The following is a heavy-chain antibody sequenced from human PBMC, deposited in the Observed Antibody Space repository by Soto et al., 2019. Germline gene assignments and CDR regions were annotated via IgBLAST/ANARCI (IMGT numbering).Heavy chain of an antibody. CDR2: INNDGSST. V-gene: IGHV3-74*01. D-gene: IGHD6-19*01. J-gene: IGHJ5*02. Sequence: EVQLVESGGGLVQPGGSLRLSCAASGFTFSSYWMHWVRQAPGKGLVWVSRINNDGSSTNYADSVKGRFTISRDNAKNTLYLQMNSLRAEDTSVYYCARTYSSGWYWGLFDPWGQGTLVTVSS. CDR3: ARTYSSGWYWGLFDP. CDR1: GFTFSSYW.